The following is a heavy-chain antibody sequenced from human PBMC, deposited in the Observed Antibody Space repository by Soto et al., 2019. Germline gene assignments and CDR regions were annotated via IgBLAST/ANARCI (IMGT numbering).Heavy chain of an antibody. D-gene: IGHD2-15*01. CDR2: ISWNSGSI. Sequence: PGGSLRLCCAASGFTFDDYAMHWVRQAPGEGLEWVSGISWNSGSIGYADSVKGRFTISRDNDKNSLYLQMNSLRAEDTALYYCAKDMGCGGCSCYEDYYYYGMDVWARRTRVTGSS. CDR3: AKDMGCGGCSCYEDYYYYGMDV. J-gene: IGHJ6*02. V-gene: IGHV3-9*01. CDR1: GFTFDDYA.